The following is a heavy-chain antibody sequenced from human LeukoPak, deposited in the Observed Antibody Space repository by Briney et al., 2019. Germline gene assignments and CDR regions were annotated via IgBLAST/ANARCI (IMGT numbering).Heavy chain of an antibody. V-gene: IGHV3-21*01. CDR1: GFTFSSYS. J-gene: IGHJ4*02. CDR3: ARIPRMADYYDSSGSDY. Sequence: GGSLRLSCAASGFTFSSYSMNWVRQAPGKGLEWVSSISSSSSYIYYADSVKGRFTISRDNAKNSLHLQMNSLRAEDTAVYYCARIPRMADYYDSSGSDYWGQGTLVTVSS. D-gene: IGHD3-22*01. CDR2: ISSSSSYI.